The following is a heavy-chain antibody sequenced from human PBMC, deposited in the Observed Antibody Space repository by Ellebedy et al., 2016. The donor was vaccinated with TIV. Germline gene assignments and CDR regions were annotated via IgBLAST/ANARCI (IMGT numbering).Heavy chain of an antibody. CDR2: TKEVGSER. Sequence: GESLKISCAASGFTFSNFWMAWVRQAPGTGLQWVGNTKEVGSERYYVDSVRGRFTISRDNTKNSLYLEMKSLRVEDTAVYYCVSSSPVIEYWGQGTLVTVSS. CDR1: GFTFSNFW. CDR3: VSSSPVIEY. J-gene: IGHJ4*02. V-gene: IGHV3-7*01. D-gene: IGHD6-13*01.